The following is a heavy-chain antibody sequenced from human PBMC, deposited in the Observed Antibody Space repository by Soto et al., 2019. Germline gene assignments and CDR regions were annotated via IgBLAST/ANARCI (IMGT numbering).Heavy chain of an antibody. J-gene: IGHJ4*02. V-gene: IGHV3-33*01. D-gene: IGHD3-3*01. CDR3: AREITIFGVVPDY. Sequence: GGSLRLSCAASGFTFSSYGMHSVRQAPGKGLEWVAVIWYDGSNKYYADSVKGRFTISRDNSKNTLYLQMNSLRAEDTAVYYCAREITIFGVVPDYWGQGTLVTVSS. CDR1: GFTFSSYG. CDR2: IWYDGSNK.